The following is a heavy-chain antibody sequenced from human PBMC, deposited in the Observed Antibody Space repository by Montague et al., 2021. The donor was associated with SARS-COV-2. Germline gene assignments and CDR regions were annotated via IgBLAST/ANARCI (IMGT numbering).Heavy chain of an antibody. CDR1: GGSIRSCSYY. CDR2: IYYSASY. CDR3: ARTTWLRGYFDL. Sequence: SETLSLTCTVSGGSIRSCSYYWGRLRQPKGQELEGIGSIYYSASYNHNLYPKSRVTISVDTSKNHFSLKLSSVTAADTAVYYCARTTWLRGYFDLWGRGTLVTVSS. V-gene: IGHV4-39*07. D-gene: IGHD5-12*01. J-gene: IGHJ2*01.